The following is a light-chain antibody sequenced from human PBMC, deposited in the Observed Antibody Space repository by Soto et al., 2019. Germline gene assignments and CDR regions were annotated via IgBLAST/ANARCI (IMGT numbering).Light chain of an antibody. Sequence: QSALTQPASVSGSPGQSITISCTGTSSDVGSCSHVSWYQQHPGKAPKPIIHEDTKRPSGVSDRFSGSRSGNTASLTVSGLQAEDEADYYCCLCGGMVFGGGTKLTVL. CDR2: EDT. J-gene: IGLJ2*01. CDR3: CLCGGMV. CDR1: SSDVGSCSH. V-gene: IGLV2-23*01.